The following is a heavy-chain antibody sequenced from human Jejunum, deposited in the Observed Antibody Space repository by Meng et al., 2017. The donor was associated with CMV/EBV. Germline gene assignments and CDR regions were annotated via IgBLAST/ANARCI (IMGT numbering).Heavy chain of an antibody. CDR1: GYTFLTYG. CDR2: INPNKGNT. CDR3: ARDWGDATKVIVDY. V-gene: IGHV1-18*01. J-gene: IGHJ4*02. D-gene: IGHD3-16*01. Sequence: KSSGYTFLTYGISWMRQAPGQGLEWMGWINPNKGNTVYAQNFRDRVTMTTDASTSTAYMELTSLTSDDTAVYFCARDWGDATKVIVDYWGRGTLVTVSS.